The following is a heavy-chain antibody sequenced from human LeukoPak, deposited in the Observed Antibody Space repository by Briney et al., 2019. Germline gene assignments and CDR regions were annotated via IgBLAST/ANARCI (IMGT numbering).Heavy chain of an antibody. D-gene: IGHD3-3*01. Sequence: PSETLSLTCTVSGVSISSGDYYWSWIRQRPGKGLEWIGYIYHSGSTHYNPSLKSRVTISVDTSKNQFSLKLSFVTAADTAVYYCARGPQITTFDYYYYYGMDVWGQGTTVTVSS. CDR3: ARGPQITTFDYYYYYGMDV. CDR2: IYHSGST. CDR1: GVSISSGDYY. J-gene: IGHJ6*02. V-gene: IGHV4-31*03.